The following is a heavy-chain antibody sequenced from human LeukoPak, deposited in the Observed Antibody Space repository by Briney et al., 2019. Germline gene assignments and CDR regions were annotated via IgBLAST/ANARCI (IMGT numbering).Heavy chain of an antibody. CDR2: IYTSGST. Sequence: SETLSLTCTVSGGSISSGNYYWSSIRQHAGKGLEWFGRIYTSGSTNYNPSLKSRVTISVDTSKNQFSLKLSSVTAADTAVYYCARSQPYCSSTSCYPPPIYYYYYAMDVWGQGTTVTVSS. D-gene: IGHD2-2*01. CDR1: GGSISSGNYY. CDR3: ARSQPYCSSTSCYPPPIYYYYYAMDV. J-gene: IGHJ6*02. V-gene: IGHV4-61*02.